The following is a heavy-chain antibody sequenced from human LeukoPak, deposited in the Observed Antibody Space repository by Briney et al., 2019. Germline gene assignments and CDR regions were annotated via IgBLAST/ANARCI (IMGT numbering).Heavy chain of an antibody. J-gene: IGHJ4*02. V-gene: IGHV1-46*01. CDR1: GYTFTSYY. CDR2: INPSGGST. D-gene: IGHD3-9*01. Sequence: ASVKVSCKASGYTFTSYYMHWVRQAPGQGLEWMGIINPSGGSTSYAQKFQGRVTMTRDTSTSTVYMELSSLRSEDTAVYYCARVRNYDILTKNAPFDYWGQGTLVTVSS. CDR3: ARVRNYDILTKNAPFDY.